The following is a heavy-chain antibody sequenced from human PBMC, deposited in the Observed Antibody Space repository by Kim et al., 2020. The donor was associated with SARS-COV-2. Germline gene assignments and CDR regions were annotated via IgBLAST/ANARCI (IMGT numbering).Heavy chain of an antibody. J-gene: IGHJ4*02. V-gene: IGHV4-39*07. Sequence: SETLSLTCTVSGGSISSSSYYWGWIRQPPGKGLEWIGSIYYSGSTYYNPSLKIRVTISVDTSKNQFSLKLSSVTAADTAVYYCARGNGDIVVVVAATPFVYWGQGTLVTVSS. CDR2: IYYSGST. CDR1: GGSISSSSYY. CDR3: ARGNGDIVVVVAATPFVY. D-gene: IGHD2-15*01.